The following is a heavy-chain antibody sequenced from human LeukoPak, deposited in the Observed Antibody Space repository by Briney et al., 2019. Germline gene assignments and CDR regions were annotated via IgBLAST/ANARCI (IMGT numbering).Heavy chain of an antibody. V-gene: IGHV3-21*01. D-gene: IGHD3-9*01. CDR1: GFTFSSYS. J-gene: IGHJ5*02. CDR2: ISSSSYM. Sequence: GGSLRLSCAASGFTFSSYSMNWVRQAPGKGLEWVSSISSSSYMYYADSVKGRFTISRDNAKNSLYLQMNSLRAEDTAVYYCARDDYDILTGLFDPWGQGTLVTVSS. CDR3: ARDDYDILTGLFDP.